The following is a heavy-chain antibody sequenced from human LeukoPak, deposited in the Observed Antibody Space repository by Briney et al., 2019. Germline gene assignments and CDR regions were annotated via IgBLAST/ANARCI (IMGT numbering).Heavy chain of an antibody. CDR2: FSATDGSA. D-gene: IGHD6-13*01. CDR1: GFTFSNYA. Sequence: PGGSLRLSCAATGFTFSNYAMTWVRQAPGKGLEWVSAFSATDGSAQYAESVEGRFTISRDNSKNTLFLQMNSLGAEDTAVYYCARAKIAAAGTGAFDVWGQGTLVTVSS. V-gene: IGHV3-23*01. CDR3: ARAKIAAAGTGAFDV. J-gene: IGHJ3*01.